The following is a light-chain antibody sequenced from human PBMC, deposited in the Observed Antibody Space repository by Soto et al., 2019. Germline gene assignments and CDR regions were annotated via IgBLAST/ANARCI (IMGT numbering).Light chain of an antibody. CDR3: LQYFTSPFT. V-gene: IGKV1-8*01. Sequence: AIRMTQSPSSFSASTGDRVTITCRASQGVSNYLAWYQQRPGKAPKILIYAASTLQTGVPSTFSGSGSGTDFTLTISRQQSDDFATYYCLQYFTSPFTFGPGTKVDI. CDR1: QGVSNY. CDR2: AAS. J-gene: IGKJ3*01.